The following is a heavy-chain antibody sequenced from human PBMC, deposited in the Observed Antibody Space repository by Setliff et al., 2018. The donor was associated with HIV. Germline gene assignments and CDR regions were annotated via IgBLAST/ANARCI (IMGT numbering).Heavy chain of an antibody. V-gene: IGHV4-59*12. D-gene: IGHD3-22*01. CDR1: GGSISTYF. Sequence: SETLSLTCTVSGGSISTYFWSWVGQTPGKGLEWIGYIYYTGSTRYNPSFRSRVTISVDTSKNQFSMKLSSVTAAYTAVYYCAGAASSYASSGYWAPPNYLAYWGQGTRVTASS. CDR2: IYYTGST. J-gene: IGHJ4*02. CDR3: AGAASSYASSGYWAPPNYLAY.